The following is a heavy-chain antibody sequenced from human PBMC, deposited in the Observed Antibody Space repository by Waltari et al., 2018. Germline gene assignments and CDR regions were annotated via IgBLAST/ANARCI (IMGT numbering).Heavy chain of an antibody. J-gene: IGHJ6*02. CDR2: INHAANT. CDR3: VRLEDCSGPGGNCYSGDPFAMDV. V-gene: IGHV4-34*01. D-gene: IGHD2-15*01. Sequence: QVQLQQWGAGLLQPSETLPLTCAVYGGSFTGYYWGWVRQPPGKGLEWIGEINHAANTNYNPSLRSRVIMSVDTSKNQFSLKLTFVTAADTGVYYCVRLEDCSGPGGNCYSGDPFAMDVWGQGTTVTVSS. CDR1: GGSFTGYY.